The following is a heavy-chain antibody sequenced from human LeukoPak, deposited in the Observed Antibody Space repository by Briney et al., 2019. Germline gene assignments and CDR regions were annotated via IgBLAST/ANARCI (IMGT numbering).Heavy chain of an antibody. D-gene: IGHD4-23*01. J-gene: IGHJ5*02. CDR1: GYTFTSYD. V-gene: IGHV1-8*03. CDR3: ASAYGGNSADWFDP. Sequence: ASVKVSCKASGYTFTSYDINWVRQATGQGLEWMGWMNPNSGDSGYAQKFQGRVTITRNTSISTAYMELSSLRSEDTAVYYCASAYGGNSADWFDPWGQGTLVTVSS. CDR2: MNPNSGDS.